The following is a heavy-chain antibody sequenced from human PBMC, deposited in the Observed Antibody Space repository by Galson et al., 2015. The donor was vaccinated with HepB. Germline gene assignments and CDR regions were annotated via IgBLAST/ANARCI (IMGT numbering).Heavy chain of an antibody. CDR2: MNTNTGKP. CDR3: ARSPLRFLDWLPYYDYYYMDV. Sequence: SVKVSCKASGYTFTDYVVNWVRQAPGQGLKWMGWMNTNTGKPTYAPGFAGRFVFSLDTSVTTAYLQISSLETDDTAVYYCARSPLRFLDWLPYYDYYYMDVWGEGTTVTVSS. D-gene: IGHD3-3*01. J-gene: IGHJ6*03. CDR1: GYTFTDYV. V-gene: IGHV7-4-1*02.